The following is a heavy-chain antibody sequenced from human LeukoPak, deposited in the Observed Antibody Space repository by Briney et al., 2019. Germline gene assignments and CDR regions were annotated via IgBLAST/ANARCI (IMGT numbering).Heavy chain of an antibody. J-gene: IGHJ5*02. CDR2: IYYSGST. V-gene: IGHV4-39*07. Sequence: PSETLSLTCTVSGGSISSNTYYWGWIRQPPGKGLEWIRSIYYSGSTYYNPSLKSRVTISVDTSKNQFSLKLSSVTAADTAVYYCVRDGLGSGSYSPWGQGTLVTVSS. D-gene: IGHD3-10*01. CDR3: VRDGLGSGSYSP. CDR1: GGSISSNTYY.